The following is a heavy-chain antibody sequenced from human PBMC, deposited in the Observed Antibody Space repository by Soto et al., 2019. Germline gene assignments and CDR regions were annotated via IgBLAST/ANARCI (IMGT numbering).Heavy chain of an antibody. J-gene: IGHJ3*02. D-gene: IGHD2-2*02. Sequence: SETLSLTCTASGGYISSSSYYWGWIRQPPGKGLEWIGSIYYSGSTYYNPSLKSRVTISVDTSKNQFSLKLSSVTAADTAVYYCARHAGGDIVVVPAAIEDAFDIWGQGTMVTVSS. CDR2: IYYSGST. CDR1: GGYISSSSYY. CDR3: ARHAGGDIVVVPAAIEDAFDI. V-gene: IGHV4-39*01.